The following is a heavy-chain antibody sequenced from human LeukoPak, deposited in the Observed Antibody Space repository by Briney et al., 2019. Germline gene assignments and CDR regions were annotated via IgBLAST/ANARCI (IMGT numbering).Heavy chain of an antibody. D-gene: IGHD6-13*01. CDR3: AKDRVAAAGIYNWFDP. J-gene: IGHJ5*02. CDR1: GFTFSSYG. CDR2: IRYDGSNK. V-gene: IGHV3-30*02. Sequence: GGSLRLSCAASGFTFSSYGMHWVRQAPGKGLERVAFIRYDGSNKYYADSVKGRFTISRDNSKNTLYLQMNSLRAEDTAVYYCAKDRVAAAGIYNWFDPWGQGTLVTVSS.